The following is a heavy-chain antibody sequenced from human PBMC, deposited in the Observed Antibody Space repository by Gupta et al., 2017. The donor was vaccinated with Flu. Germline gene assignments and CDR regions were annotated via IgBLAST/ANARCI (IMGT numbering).Heavy chain of an antibody. CDR2: INHSGST. V-gene: IGHV4-34*01. J-gene: IGHJ4*02. CDR3: AITLYCSSTSCTNLDY. D-gene: IGHD2-2*01. Sequence: GLEWIGEINHSGSTNYNPSLKSRVTISVDTSKNQFSLKLSSVTAADTAVYYCAITLYCSSTSCTNLDYWGQGTLVTVSS.